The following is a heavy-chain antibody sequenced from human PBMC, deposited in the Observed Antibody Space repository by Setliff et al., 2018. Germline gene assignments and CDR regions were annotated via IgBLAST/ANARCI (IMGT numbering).Heavy chain of an antibody. D-gene: IGHD3-10*01. Sequence: ASVKVSCKASGGTFSSYVISWVREAPGQGLEWMNPTSGNTGYAQKFQGRVTMTRDTSISTAYMELSRLRSDDTAVYYCARDVGMVRGVIYTLFDYWGQGTLVTVSS. CDR3: ARDVGMVRGVIYTLFDY. V-gene: IGHV1-8*02. J-gene: IGHJ4*02. CDR1: GGTFSSYV. CDR2: NPTSGNT.